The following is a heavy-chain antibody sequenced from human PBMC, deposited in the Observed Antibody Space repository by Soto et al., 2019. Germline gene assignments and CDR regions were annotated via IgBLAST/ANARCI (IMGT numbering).Heavy chain of an antibody. J-gene: IGHJ4*02. CDR2: TYYRSKWYN. V-gene: IGHV6-1*01. Sequence: PSQTLSLTCAISGDSVSSNSASWNLIRQSPSRGLEWLGRTYYRSKWYNDYAVSVKSRITINPDTSKNQFSLQLNSVTPEDTAVYYCARESSIAARPSLGYWGQGTLVTVYS. CDR3: ARESSIAARPSLGY. CDR1: GDSVSSNSAS. D-gene: IGHD6-6*01.